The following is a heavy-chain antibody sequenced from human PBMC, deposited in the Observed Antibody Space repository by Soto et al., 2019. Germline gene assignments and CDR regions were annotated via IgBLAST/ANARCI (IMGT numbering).Heavy chain of an antibody. CDR3: ARYCSSTSCQFDP. CDR1: GYTFTGYY. CDR2: INPNSGAS. D-gene: IGHD2-2*01. Sequence: GASVKVSCKASGYTFTGYYIHWVRQAPGQGLEWMGGINPNSGASNYAQKFQGRVTMTRDTSISTAYMELSSLRSDDTAVYYCARYCSSTSCQFDPWGQGTLVTVSS. V-gene: IGHV1-2*02. J-gene: IGHJ5*02.